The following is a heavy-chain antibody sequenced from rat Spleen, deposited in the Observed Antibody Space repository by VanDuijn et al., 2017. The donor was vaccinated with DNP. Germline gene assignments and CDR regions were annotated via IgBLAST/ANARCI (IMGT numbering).Heavy chain of an antibody. V-gene: IGHV6-8*01. CDR3: TWNNNYWYFDF. CDR1: GFTFSNAW. Sequence: EVQLVETGGSLVQSGKSLKLTCATSGFTFSNAWMHWVRQSPEKQLEWVAQIKAKSNNYATYYAESVKGRFTISRDDSKSSVYLQMNSLKEEDTAIYYCTWNNNYWYFDFWGPGTMVTVSS. D-gene: IGHD1-10*01. J-gene: IGHJ1*01. CDR2: IKAKSNNYAT.